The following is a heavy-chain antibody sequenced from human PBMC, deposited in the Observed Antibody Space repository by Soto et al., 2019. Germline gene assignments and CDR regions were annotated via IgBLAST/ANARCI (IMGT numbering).Heavy chain of an antibody. V-gene: IGHV1-18*01. J-gene: IGHJ4*02. CDR3: ARDRGCYALDY. CDR2: ISADNGNT. D-gene: IGHD1-26*01. Sequence: QVQLVQSGAEVKKPGASVKVSCKASGYTFTNYGISWVRQAPGQGLEWMGWISADNGNTNYAQKLQDRVTMTTDTSTSTAYTELRSLRSDDTAVYYSARDRGCYALDYWGQGTLVTVSS. CDR1: GYTFTNYG.